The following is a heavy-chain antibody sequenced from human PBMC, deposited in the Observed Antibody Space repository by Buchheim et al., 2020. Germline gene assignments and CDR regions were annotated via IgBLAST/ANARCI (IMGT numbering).Heavy chain of an antibody. J-gene: IGHJ6*02. CDR3: AKRSGDRTNSWGMDI. D-gene: IGHD1-14*01. V-gene: IGHV3-30*18. CDR2: ISYDGSNK. CDR1: GFTFSGFG. Sequence: QVQLVESGGGVVQPGKSLRLSCAASGFTFSGFGMHWVRQAPGQGLEWVAAISYDGSNKYFADSVKGRFTISRDNSKNPLYLKMNSLRDEDTAVYYGAKRSGDRTNSWGMDIWGQGTT.